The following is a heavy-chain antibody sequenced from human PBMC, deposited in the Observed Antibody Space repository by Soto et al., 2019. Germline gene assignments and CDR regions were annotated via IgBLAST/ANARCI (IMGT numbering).Heavy chain of an antibody. CDR3: ARGGGSSSWSGGVFDY. CDR2: INHSGST. J-gene: IGHJ4*02. Sequence: SETLSLTCAVYGGSFSGYYWSWIRQPPGKGLEWIGEINHSGSTNYNPSLKSRVTISVDTSKNQFSLKLSSVTAADTAVYYCARGGGSSSWSGGVFDYWGQGTLVTVSS. CDR1: GGSFSGYY. V-gene: IGHV4-34*01. D-gene: IGHD6-13*01.